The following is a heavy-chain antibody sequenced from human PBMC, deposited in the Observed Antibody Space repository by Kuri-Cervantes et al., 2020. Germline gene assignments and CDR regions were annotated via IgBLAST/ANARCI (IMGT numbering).Heavy chain of an antibody. V-gene: IGHV4-59*12. CDR2: IYYIGST. J-gene: IGHJ4*02. CDR3: ARGGAYCSSTSCPRKTTFGRN. D-gene: IGHD2-2*01. Sequence: AKLWSPTWPLLGGPISSYYWSWFRQPPGKVLEWYGYIYYIGSTNYNPTLKSRVTISVDTSKNQFSLKLSSVTAADTAVYFCARGGAYCSSTSCPRKTTFGRNWGQGTLVTVSS. CDR1: GGPISSYY.